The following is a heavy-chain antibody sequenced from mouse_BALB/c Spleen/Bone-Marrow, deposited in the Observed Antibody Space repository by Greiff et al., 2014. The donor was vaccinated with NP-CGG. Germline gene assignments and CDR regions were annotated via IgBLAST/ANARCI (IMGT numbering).Heavy chain of an antibody. CDR1: GFSFTTYG. CDR3: PSFYGDNEGMDY. CDR2: LWADGST. J-gene: IGHJ4*01. D-gene: IGHD1-1*01. Sequence: QVQLKESGPGLVAPSQSLSITCTVSGFSFTTYGVHWVRQPPGRGLEWLGVLWADGSTNYNSALMSRLSISKDNSKGHVFLKMNTLEADDTYLCSSPSFYGDNEGMDYWGQGTLVTVSA. V-gene: IGHV2-9*02.